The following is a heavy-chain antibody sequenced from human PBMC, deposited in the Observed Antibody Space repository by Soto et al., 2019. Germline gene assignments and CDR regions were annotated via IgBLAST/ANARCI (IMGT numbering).Heavy chain of an antibody. CDR1: GGSISSGGYY. Sequence: SETLSLTCTVSGGSISSGGYYWSWIRQHPGKGLEWIGYIYYGGSTYYNPSLKSRVTISVDTSKNQFSLKLSSVTAADTAVYYCARDTETTNYYDSSGYYRPKYNWFDPWGQGTLVTVSS. D-gene: IGHD3-22*01. CDR3: ARDTETTNYYDSSGYYRPKYNWFDP. J-gene: IGHJ5*02. CDR2: IYYGGST. V-gene: IGHV4-31*03.